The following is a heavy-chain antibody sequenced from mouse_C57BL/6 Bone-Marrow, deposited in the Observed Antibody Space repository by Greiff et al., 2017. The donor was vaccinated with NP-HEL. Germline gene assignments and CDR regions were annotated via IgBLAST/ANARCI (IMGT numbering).Heavy chain of an antibody. D-gene: IGHD1-1*01. J-gene: IGHJ1*03. Sequence: VQLQQSVAELVRPGASVKLSCTASGFNIKNTYMHWVKQRPDQGLEWIGRIDPANGNTKYAPKFQGKSTITADTSSNTAYLQLSSLTSEDTAIYYCVRPLYYGSSYWYFDVWGTGTTVTVSS. CDR2: IDPANGNT. V-gene: IGHV14-3*01. CDR3: VRPLYYGSSYWYFDV. CDR1: GFNIKNTY.